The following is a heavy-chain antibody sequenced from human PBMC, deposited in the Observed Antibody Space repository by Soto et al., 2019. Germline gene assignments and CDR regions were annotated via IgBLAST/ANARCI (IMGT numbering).Heavy chain of an antibody. D-gene: IGHD5-12*01. CDR1: GASISSGRSY. J-gene: IGHJ4*02. Sequence: QVQLQESGPGLVKPSQTLSLTCTVSGASISSGRSYWSWIRQHPGKGLEWMGYMFYSGSTYYHPSLKSRVNISADTSKNQFSLRLTSVTPADTDMYSCARDNGYGHFDSWGQGTLVTVSS. CDR3: ARDNGYGHFDS. V-gene: IGHV4-31*03. CDR2: MFYSGST.